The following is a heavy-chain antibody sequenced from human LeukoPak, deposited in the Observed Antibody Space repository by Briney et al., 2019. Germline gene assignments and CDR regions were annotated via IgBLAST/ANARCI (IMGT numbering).Heavy chain of an antibody. V-gene: IGHV4-61*02. CDR2: IYSGGRT. CDR3: AREGSIYYSDSSGYLGY. J-gene: IGHJ4*02. D-gene: IGHD3-22*01. CDR1: GDSINSGPYY. Sequence: SETLSLTCTVSGDSINSGPYYWSWIRQPAGKGLEWIGRIYSGGRTNYNPFLKSRVTISVDTSKNQFSLKLSSVTAADTAVYYCAREGSIYYSDSSGYLGYWGQGTLVTVSS.